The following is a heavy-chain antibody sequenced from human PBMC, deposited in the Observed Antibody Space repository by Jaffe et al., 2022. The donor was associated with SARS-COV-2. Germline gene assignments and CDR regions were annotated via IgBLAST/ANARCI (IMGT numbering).Heavy chain of an antibody. CDR2: IRDKANNYAT. D-gene: IGHD1-1*01. Sequence: EVQLVESGGGLVQPGGSLKLSCAASGFTFSGSAMHWVRQASGKGLEWVGRIRDKANNYATAYAASVKGRFTISRDDSKNTAYLQMNSLNTEDTAVYYCTRAIYINNWAIDYWGQGTLVTVSS. CDR1: GFTFSGSA. CDR3: TRAIYINNWAIDY. V-gene: IGHV3-73*02. J-gene: IGHJ4*02.